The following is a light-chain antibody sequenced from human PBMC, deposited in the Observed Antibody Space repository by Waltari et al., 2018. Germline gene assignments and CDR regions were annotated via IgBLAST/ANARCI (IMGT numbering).Light chain of an antibody. CDR1: SSDLGASKY. J-gene: IGLJ2*01. CDR3: CSYAGSYTVL. Sequence: QSALTQPRSVSGSPGQSVTISCTGTSSDLGASKYASWYQQYPGKAPNLMIDDVTKRPPGVPGRFPGSKSGNTASLTSSGLQAEDEADYYCCSYAGSYTVLFGGGTKLTVL. CDR2: DVT. V-gene: IGLV2-11*01.